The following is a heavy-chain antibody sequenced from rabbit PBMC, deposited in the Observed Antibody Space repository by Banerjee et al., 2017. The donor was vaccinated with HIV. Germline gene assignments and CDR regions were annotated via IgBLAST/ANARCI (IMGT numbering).Heavy chain of an antibody. J-gene: IGHJ4*01. CDR3: ARDSYEYVGDGYALGL. CDR1: GFSFSSYYY. CDR2: IYAGSSGST. D-gene: IGHD6-1*01. Sequence: QSLEESGGDLVKPGASLTLTCTASGFSFSSYYYMCWVRQAPGKGLEWIACIYAGSSGSTYYASWAKGRFTISKTSSTTVTLQITSLTAADTATYFCARDSYEYVGDGYALGLWGPGTLVTVS. V-gene: IGHV1S40*01.